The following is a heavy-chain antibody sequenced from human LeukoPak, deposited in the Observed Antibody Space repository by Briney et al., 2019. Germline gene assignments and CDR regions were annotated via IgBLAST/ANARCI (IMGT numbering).Heavy chain of an antibody. CDR1: GYTLTELS. D-gene: IGHD1-26*01. Sequence: ASVKVSCKVSGYTLTELSMHWVRQAPGKGLEWMGGFDPEDGETIYAQKFQGRVTMTEDTSTDTAYMGLSSLRSEDTAMYYCANIVGAAIFWYFDLWGRGTLVTVSS. CDR3: ANIVGAAIFWYFDL. V-gene: IGHV1-24*01. J-gene: IGHJ2*01. CDR2: FDPEDGET.